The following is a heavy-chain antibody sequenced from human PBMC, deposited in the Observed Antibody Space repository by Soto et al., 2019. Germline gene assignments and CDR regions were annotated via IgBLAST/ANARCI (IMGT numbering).Heavy chain of an antibody. CDR2: ISYDGSNK. CDR1: GFTFSSYA. V-gene: IGHV3-30-3*01. Sequence: QVQLVESGGGVVQPGRSLRLSCAASGFTFSSYAMHWVRQAPGKGLEWVAVISYDGSNKYYADSVKGRFTISRDNSKNTLYLQMNSLRAEDTAVYYCARGGHCSSTSCYTKYYYYGMDVWGQGTTVTVSS. D-gene: IGHD2-2*02. CDR3: ARGGHCSSTSCYTKYYYYGMDV. J-gene: IGHJ6*02.